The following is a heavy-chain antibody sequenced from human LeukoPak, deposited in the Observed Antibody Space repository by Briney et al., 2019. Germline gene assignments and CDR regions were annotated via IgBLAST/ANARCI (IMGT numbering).Heavy chain of an antibody. J-gene: IGHJ4*02. CDR1: GFTFSNYW. CDR2: IKGDGSEI. V-gene: IGHV3-7*01. CDR3: AREGLPYSGDY. D-gene: IGHD4-11*01. Sequence: GGSLRLSCAASGFTFSNYWMRWARQTPGKGLGWVANIKGDGSEINYVDSVKGRFTISRDNAKNSLSLQMNSLTADDTGVYYCAREGLPYSGDYWGQGTLVTVSS.